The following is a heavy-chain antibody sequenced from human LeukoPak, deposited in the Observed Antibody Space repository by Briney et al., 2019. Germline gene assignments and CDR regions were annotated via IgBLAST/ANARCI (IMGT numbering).Heavy chain of an antibody. J-gene: IGHJ3*02. Sequence: SQTLSLTCTVSGGSISSYYWSWIRQPPGKGLEWIGYIYYSGSTNYNPSLKSRVTISVDTSKNQFSLKLSSVTAADTAVYYCARGRTPDYDFWSDTGSAFDIWGQGTMVTVSS. CDR1: GGSISSYY. CDR3: ARGRTPDYDFWSDTGSAFDI. V-gene: IGHV4-59*01. D-gene: IGHD3-3*01. CDR2: IYYSGST.